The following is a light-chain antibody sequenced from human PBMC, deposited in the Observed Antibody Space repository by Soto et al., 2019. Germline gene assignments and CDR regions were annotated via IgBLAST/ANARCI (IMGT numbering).Light chain of an antibody. CDR2: GAS. CDR1: QSVSNNY. V-gene: IGKV3D-20*02. J-gene: IGKJ1*01. CDR3: QQRSNWPPVWT. Sequence: EIVLTQSPGTLSLSPGERATLSCRASQSVSNNYLAWYQQKPGQAPRLLIYGASNRATGIPDRFSGSGSGTDFTLTISSLEPEDFAVYYCQQRSNWPPVWTFGQGTKVDIK.